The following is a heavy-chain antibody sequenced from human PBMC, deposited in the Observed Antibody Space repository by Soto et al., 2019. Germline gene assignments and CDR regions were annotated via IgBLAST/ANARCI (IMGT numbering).Heavy chain of an antibody. Sequence: SVKVSCKASGGTFSSYAISWVRQAPGQGLEWMGGIIPIFGTANYAQKFQGRVTITADESTSTAYMELSSLRSEGTAVYYCARGYSSGWPLDYWGQGTLVTVSS. J-gene: IGHJ4*02. CDR1: GGTFSSYA. CDR2: IIPIFGTA. CDR3: ARGYSSGWPLDY. D-gene: IGHD6-19*01. V-gene: IGHV1-69*13.